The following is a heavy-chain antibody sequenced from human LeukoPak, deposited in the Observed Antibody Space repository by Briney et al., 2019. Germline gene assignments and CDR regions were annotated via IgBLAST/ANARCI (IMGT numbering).Heavy chain of an antibody. J-gene: IGHJ5*02. Sequence: PGGSLRLSCAASGFTFSNYEMNWVRQAPGKGLEWISHISNFGDIIHYADSVEGRFTISRDNSKNTLYLQMNSLRAEDTAVYYCARGAQLLWFGEPDFDPWGQGTLVTVSS. V-gene: IGHV3-48*03. D-gene: IGHD3-10*01. CDR1: GFTFSNYE. CDR3: ARGAQLLWFGEPDFDP. CDR2: ISNFGDII.